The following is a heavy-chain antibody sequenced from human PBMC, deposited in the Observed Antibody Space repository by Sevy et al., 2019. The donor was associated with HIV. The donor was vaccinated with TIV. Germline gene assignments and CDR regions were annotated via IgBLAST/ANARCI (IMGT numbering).Heavy chain of an antibody. CDR1: GFRLGTSW. J-gene: IGHJ6*02. CDR2: INKDGSQK. V-gene: IGHV3-7*03. Sequence: GGSLRLSCAASGFRLGTSWMSWVRQAPGKGLEWVANINKDGSQKYYLDSVKGRFTISRDNAKDSLSLQMSGLTIDDTAIYYCATDPGVALGGRWSSGGMDIWGQGTNVTVSS. CDR3: ATDPGVALGGRWSSGGMDI. D-gene: IGHD2-15*01.